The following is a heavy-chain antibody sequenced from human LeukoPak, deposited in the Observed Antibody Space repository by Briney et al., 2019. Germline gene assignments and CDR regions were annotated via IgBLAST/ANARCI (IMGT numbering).Heavy chain of an antibody. CDR3: AKSQWGSAVYYYYYYMDV. CDR2: ITNSGGDT. V-gene: IGHV3-23*01. D-gene: IGHD3-10*01. CDR1: GFTFSTFA. Sequence: PGGSLRLSCAASGFTFSTFAMSWVRQAPGKGLEWVSPITNSGGDTYYSDSVKGRFTISRDNSKNTLHLQVNSLRAEDTAVYYCAKSQWGSAVYYYYYYMDVWGKGTTVTVS. J-gene: IGHJ6*03.